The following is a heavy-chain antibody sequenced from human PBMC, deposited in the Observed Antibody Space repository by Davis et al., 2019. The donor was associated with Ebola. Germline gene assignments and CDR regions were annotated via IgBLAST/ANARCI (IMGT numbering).Heavy chain of an antibody. CDR3: ARESPLSISVMDV. CDR1: GFTFRRYW. CDR2: IKQDGSEK. Sequence: GESLKISCAASGFTFRRYWMSCVRQAPGNGLEWVANIKQDGSEKYYVDSVKGRFTISRDNSKNTVSLQMSSLRVEDTAVYFWARESPLSISVMDVWGKGTAVAVSS. V-gene: IGHV3-7*01. D-gene: IGHD3-16*02. J-gene: IGHJ6*04.